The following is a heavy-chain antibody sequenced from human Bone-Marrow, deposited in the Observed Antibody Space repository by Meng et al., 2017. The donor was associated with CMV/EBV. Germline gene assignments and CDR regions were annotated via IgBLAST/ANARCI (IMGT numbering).Heavy chain of an antibody. D-gene: IGHD3-10*01. CDR1: GFSFADYC. CDR3: ARRDYCSVIYY. Sequence: FYGSGFSFADYCIGWVRQMPGKGLEWVGIIYPSDSKTSYSPSYQGQVTISAAKSISSAPMQWSSLKASATAMYYCARRDYCSVIYYWGQGTLVTVSS. CDR2: IYPSDSKT. J-gene: IGHJ4*02. V-gene: IGHV5-51*01.